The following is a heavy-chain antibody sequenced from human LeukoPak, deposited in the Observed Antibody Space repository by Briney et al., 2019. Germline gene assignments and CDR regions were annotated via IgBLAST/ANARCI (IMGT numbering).Heavy chain of an antibody. D-gene: IGHD5-12*01. CDR1: GGSISGYY. V-gene: IGHV4-59*01. Sequence: SETLSLTCTVSGGSISGYYWSWIRQPPGKGLEWIGYIYYSGSTNYNPSLKSRVTISVDTSKNQFSLKLSSVTAADTAVYYCASGWSGYEKDDDAFDIWGQGTMVTVSS. J-gene: IGHJ3*02. CDR3: ASGWSGYEKDDDAFDI. CDR2: IYYSGST.